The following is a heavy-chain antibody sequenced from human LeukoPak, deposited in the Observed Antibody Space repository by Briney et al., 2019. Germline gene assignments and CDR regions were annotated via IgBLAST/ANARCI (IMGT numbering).Heavy chain of an antibody. CDR1: GGTFSSYA. CDR3: ARDQYNWNYGY. V-gene: IGHV1-69*04. Sequence: ASVKVSCKASGGTFSSYAISWVRQAPGQGLEWMGRIIPILGIANYAQKFQGRVTITADKSTSTAYMELSSLRSDDTAVYYCARDQYNWNYGYWGQGTLVTVSS. CDR2: IIPILGIA. D-gene: IGHD1-7*01. J-gene: IGHJ4*02.